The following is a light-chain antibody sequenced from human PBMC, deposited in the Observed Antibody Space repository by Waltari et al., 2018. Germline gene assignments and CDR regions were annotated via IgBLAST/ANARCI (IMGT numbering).Light chain of an antibody. J-gene: IGKJ2*03. V-gene: IGKV1-5*03. CDR3: QYYYLYSRG. CDR2: RAY. CDR1: QSIGDW. Sequence: DIQMTQSPSTLSASVGDRVTITCRASQSIGDWMAWYQQEPGKAPKLLIYRAYTLQSGVPSRFSGSGSGTEFTLTISSLQPDDFGSYYCQYYYLYSRGFGQGTKVEIK.